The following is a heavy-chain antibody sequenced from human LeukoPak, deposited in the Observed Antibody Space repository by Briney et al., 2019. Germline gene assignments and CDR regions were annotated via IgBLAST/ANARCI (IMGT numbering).Heavy chain of an antibody. CDR2: ISSSSSYI. J-gene: IGHJ4*02. D-gene: IGHD3-22*01. CDR3: ARTGPLYDSSGQSRGY. CDR1: GFTFSSYR. V-gene: IGHV3-21*01. Sequence: GGSLRLSCAASGFTFSSYRMNWVRQAPGEGLEWVSSISSSSSYIYYADSVKGRFTISRDNAKNSLYLQMNSLRAEDTAVYYCARTGPLYDSSGQSRGYWGQGTLVTVSS.